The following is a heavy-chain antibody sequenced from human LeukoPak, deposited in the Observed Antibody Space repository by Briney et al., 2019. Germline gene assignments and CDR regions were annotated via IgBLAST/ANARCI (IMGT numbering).Heavy chain of an antibody. CDR1: VGSISLYY. Sequence: PSETLSLTCTVSVGSISLYYSSWIPQPPGRGLEWMGYIYYSGSTNYNPSLKSRVTISVDTSKNQFSLKLSSVTAADTAVYYCARVFLWPPALYYFDYWGQGTLVTVSS. J-gene: IGHJ4*02. V-gene: IGHV4-59*01. D-gene: IGHD3-10*01. CDR3: ARVFLWPPALYYFDY. CDR2: IYYSGST.